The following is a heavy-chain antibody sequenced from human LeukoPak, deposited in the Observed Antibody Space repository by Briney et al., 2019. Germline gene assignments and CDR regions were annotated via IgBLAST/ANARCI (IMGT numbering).Heavy chain of an antibody. CDR2: ISWNSGTI. CDR1: GFTFDDYA. CDR3: AKDRMSSYGGNFDY. Sequence: GGSLRLSCAASGFTFDDYAMYWVRQVPGKGLEWVSGISWNSGTIGYADSVKGRFTISRDNARNSLYLQMNSLRAEDTALYYCAKDRMSSYGGNFDYWGQGTLITVSS. V-gene: IGHV3-9*01. D-gene: IGHD4-23*01. J-gene: IGHJ4*02.